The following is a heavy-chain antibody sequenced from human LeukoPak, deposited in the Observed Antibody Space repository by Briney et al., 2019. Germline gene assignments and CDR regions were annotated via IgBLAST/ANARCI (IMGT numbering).Heavy chain of an antibody. Sequence: SETLSLTCTVSGGSVSSGSYYWSWIRQPPGKGLEWIGYIYYSGSTNYNPSLKSRVTISVDTSKNQFSLKLGSVTAADTAVYYCARDYCSSTSCNTFDIWGQGAMVTVSS. V-gene: IGHV4-61*01. D-gene: IGHD2-2*01. CDR1: GGSVSSGSYY. CDR2: IYYSGST. CDR3: ARDYCSSTSCNTFDI. J-gene: IGHJ3*02.